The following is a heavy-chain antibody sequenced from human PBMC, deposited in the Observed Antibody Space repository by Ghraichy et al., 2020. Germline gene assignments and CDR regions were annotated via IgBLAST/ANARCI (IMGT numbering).Heavy chain of an antibody. CDR3: ARGRRYSGYDTFDY. CDR1: GFTFSSYS. Sequence: GESLNISCAASGFTFSSYSMNWVRQAPGKGLEWVSYISSSSSTIYYADSVKGRFTISRDNAKNSLYLQMNSLRAEDTAVYYCARGRRYSGYDTFDYWSQGTLVTVSS. D-gene: IGHD5-12*01. V-gene: IGHV3-48*04. CDR2: ISSSSSTI. J-gene: IGHJ4*02.